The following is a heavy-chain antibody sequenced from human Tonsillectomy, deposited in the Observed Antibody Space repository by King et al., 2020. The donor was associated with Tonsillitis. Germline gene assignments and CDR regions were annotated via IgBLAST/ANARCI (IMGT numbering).Heavy chain of an antibody. Sequence: VQLVESGGGLVQPGGSLRLSCAASEFTFSSYCMHWVRQAPGKGLVWVSRINSDGSSTNYADSVKGRFTISRDNAKNTLYLQMNSLRAEDTAVYYCARERLGIVSSFDPWGQGTLVTVSS. CDR3: ARERLGIVSSFDP. CDR2: INSDGSST. J-gene: IGHJ5*02. V-gene: IGHV3-74*01. D-gene: IGHD2-15*01. CDR1: EFTFSSYC.